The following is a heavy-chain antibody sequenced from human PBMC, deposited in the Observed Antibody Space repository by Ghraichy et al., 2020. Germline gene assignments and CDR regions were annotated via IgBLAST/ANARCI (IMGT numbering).Heavy chain of an antibody. Sequence: SVKVSCKASGGTFSSYAISWVRQAPGQGLEWMGGIIPIFGIANYAQKFQGRVTITADKSTSTAYMELSSLRSEDTAVYYCARADDYGDYNGGWYFDLWGRGTLVTVSS. CDR2: IIPIFGIA. V-gene: IGHV1-69*10. CDR3: ARADDYGDYNGGWYFDL. D-gene: IGHD4-17*01. J-gene: IGHJ2*01. CDR1: GGTFSSYA.